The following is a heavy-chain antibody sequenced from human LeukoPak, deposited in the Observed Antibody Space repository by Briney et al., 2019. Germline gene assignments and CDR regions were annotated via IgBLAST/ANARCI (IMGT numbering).Heavy chain of an antibody. Sequence: GGSLRLSCAASGFTFSAYHINWVRRAPGKGLEWTSYISTTGTTIHYADSVKGRFAISRDNAKSSLYLQMNSLRDEDTAVYYCARVWQDYSGVDYWGQGTLVTVSS. CDR2: ISTTGTTI. CDR1: GFTFSAYH. CDR3: ARVWQDYSGVDY. J-gene: IGHJ4*02. D-gene: IGHD2-21*01. V-gene: IGHV3-48*02.